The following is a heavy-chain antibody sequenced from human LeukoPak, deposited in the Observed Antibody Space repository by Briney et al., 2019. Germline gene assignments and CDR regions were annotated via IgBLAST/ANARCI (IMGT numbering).Heavy chain of an antibody. CDR1: GFTFSSYW. CDR3: ARGSRVTTRLDAFDI. V-gene: IGHV3-74*01. D-gene: IGHD4-17*01. J-gene: IGHJ3*02. CDR2: INTDGSTT. Sequence: GGSLRLSCAASGFTFSSYWMHWVRQAPGKGLVSVSRINTDGSTTSYADSVKGRFTISRDNAKNTLYLQMNSLRAEDTAVYYCARGSRVTTRLDAFDIWGQGTMVTVSS.